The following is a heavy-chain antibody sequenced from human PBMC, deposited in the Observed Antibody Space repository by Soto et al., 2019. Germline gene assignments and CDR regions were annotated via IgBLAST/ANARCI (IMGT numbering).Heavy chain of an antibody. CDR1: GFTFSSYG. D-gene: IGHD3-22*01. J-gene: IGHJ6*02. V-gene: IGHV3-30*18. CDR2: ISNDGSIQ. CDR3: AKDRRDSSGTCSRCFGMDV. Sequence: QVQLMESGGSVLQPGRSLRLSCAASGFTFSSYGMHWVRQAPGKGLEWVTIISNDGSIQYYGDSVKGRFTVSRDNSKNTLLLEMNSLTAEHTATYYCAKDRRDSSGTCSRCFGMDVWGQETTVTVSS.